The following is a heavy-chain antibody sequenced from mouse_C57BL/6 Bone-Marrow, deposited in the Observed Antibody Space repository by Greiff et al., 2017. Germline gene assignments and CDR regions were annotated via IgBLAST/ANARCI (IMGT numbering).Heavy chain of an antibody. CDR1: GYTFTSYW. D-gene: IGHD2-3*01. CDR3: SRKDGYYDDY. V-gene: IGHV1-50*01. CDR2: IDPSDSYT. J-gene: IGHJ2*01. Sequence: QVQLKESGAELVKPGASVKLSCKASGYTFTSYWMQWVKQRPGQGLEWIGEIDPSDSYTNYNQKFKGKATLTVETSSSTAYMQLSSLTSEDSAVYYCSRKDGYYDDYWGQGTTLTVSS.